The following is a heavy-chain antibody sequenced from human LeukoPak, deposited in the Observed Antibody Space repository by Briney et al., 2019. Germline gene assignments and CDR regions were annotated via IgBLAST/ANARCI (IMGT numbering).Heavy chain of an antibody. J-gene: IGHJ4*02. Sequence: SETLSLTCTVSGGSISSYYWSWIRQPPGKGLEWIGYIYYSGSTNYNPSLKSRVTISVDTSKNQFSLKLSSVTAADTAVYYCASDNGSSGWYRYWGQGTLVTVSS. V-gene: IGHV4-59*01. CDR2: IYYSGST. CDR3: ASDNGSSGWYRY. CDR1: GGSISSYY. D-gene: IGHD6-19*01.